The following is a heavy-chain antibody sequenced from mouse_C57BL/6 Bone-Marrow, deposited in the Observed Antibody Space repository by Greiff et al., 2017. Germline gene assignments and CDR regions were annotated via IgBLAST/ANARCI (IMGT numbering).Heavy chain of an antibody. D-gene: IGHD1-1*01. CDR1: GYTFTSYW. V-gene: IGHV1-59*01. J-gene: IGHJ2*01. CDR3: ARSGHYYGSSYYFDY. CDR2: IDPSDSYT. Sequence: VQLQQPGAELVRPGTSVKLSCKASGYTFTSYWMHWVKQRPGQGLEWIGVIDPSDSYTNYNQKFKGKATLTVDTSSSTAYMQLSSLTSEDSAVYYCARSGHYYGSSYYFDYWGQGTTRTVSS.